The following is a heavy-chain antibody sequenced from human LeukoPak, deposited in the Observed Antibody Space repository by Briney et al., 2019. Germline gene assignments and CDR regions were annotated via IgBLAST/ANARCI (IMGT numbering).Heavy chain of an antibody. V-gene: IGHV4-59*01. Sequence: SETLSLTCTGSGSSISSYYWSWIRQPPGKGLEWIGYIYYSGSFNYNTSRKSRVTISADTSKKQFSMKLSSVTAADTAVYYGARSPDGYRYTYFDYWGQRTLVTVSS. D-gene: IGHD5-18*01. CDR3: ARSPDGYRYTYFDY. CDR1: GSSISSYY. J-gene: IGHJ4*02. CDR2: IYYSGSF.